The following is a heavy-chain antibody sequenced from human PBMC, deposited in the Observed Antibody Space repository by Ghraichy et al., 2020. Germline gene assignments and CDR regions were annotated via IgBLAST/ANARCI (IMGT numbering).Heavy chain of an antibody. D-gene: IGHD1-1*01. Sequence: GGSLRLSCAGSGFTFSSYWMHWVRQAPGKGLVWVSRINSDESSTNYADSVKGRFTISRDSAKNTLYLQMNSLRAEDTAIYYCTRGGSRRNDFDIWGQGTMVTVSS. V-gene: IGHV3-74*01. CDR2: INSDESST. J-gene: IGHJ3*02. CDR1: GFTFSSYW. CDR3: TRGGSRRNDFDI.